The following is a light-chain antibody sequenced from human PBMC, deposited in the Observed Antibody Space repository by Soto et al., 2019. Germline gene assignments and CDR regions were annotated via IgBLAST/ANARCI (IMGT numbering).Light chain of an antibody. V-gene: IGKV3-15*01. CDR1: QSVTGR. J-gene: IGKJ4*01. Sequence: TKSPVTVSLSPEAPDSLTGRASQSVTGRLAWYQQKRGQAPRLLIYGTSTRATGIPARFSGSGSGTEFTLTIGSLQSEDFAVYYCQQYDNWPLTFGGGTKVDI. CDR3: QQYDNWPLT. CDR2: GTS.